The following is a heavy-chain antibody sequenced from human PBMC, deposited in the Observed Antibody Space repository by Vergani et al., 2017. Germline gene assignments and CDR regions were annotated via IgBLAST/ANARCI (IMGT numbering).Heavy chain of an antibody. Sequence: QITLKESGPTLVKPTQTLTLTCTFSGFSLSTSGVGVGWIRQPPGKALEWLAIIYWDNDKRYSQSLKSRITITKDTSKNQVVLTMTNMDTVDTATYYCAHSSSSSWYYYYYYMDVWGKGTTVTVSS. D-gene: IGHD6-13*01. J-gene: IGHJ6*03. CDR3: AHSSSSSWYYYYYYMDV. V-gene: IGHV2-5*02. CDR1: GFSLSTSGVG. CDR2: IYWDNDK.